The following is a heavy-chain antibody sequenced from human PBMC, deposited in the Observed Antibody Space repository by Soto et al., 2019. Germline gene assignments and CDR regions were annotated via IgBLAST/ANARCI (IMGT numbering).Heavy chain of an antibody. CDR1: GYTFTSYS. V-gene: IGHV1-3*01. Sequence: ASVKVSCKASGYTFTSYSMHWVRQAPGQRLEWMGWIKDGNGNTQYSQKFQGRVTITRDASASTAYMELRSLRSEDTAVYYCARVQVPAVGGVVWFDXWGQGTLVTVSX. CDR2: IKDGNGNT. CDR3: ARVQVPAVGGVVWFDX. D-gene: IGHD2-2*01. J-gene: IGHJ5*02.